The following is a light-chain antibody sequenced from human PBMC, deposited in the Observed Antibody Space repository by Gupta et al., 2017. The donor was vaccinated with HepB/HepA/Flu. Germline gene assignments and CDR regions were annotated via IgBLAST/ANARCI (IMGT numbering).Light chain of an antibody. Sequence: EIVMTPSPATLSVSPGERATLSCRASQSVRTNLAWYQQKPGQAPRLLIYGASTRATDIPARFSGSGSGTEFTLTISILQSEDFAVYYCQQYNNWPLTFGQGTKVEIK. J-gene: IGKJ1*01. CDR2: GAS. V-gene: IGKV3-15*01. CDR1: QSVRTN. CDR3: QQYNNWPLT.